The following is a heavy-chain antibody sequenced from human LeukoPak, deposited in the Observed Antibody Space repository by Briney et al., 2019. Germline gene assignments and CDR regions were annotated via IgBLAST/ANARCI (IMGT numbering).Heavy chain of an antibody. J-gene: IGHJ5*02. D-gene: IGHD6-13*01. CDR1: GFTFSDYY. V-gene: IGHV3-20*04. Sequence: PGGSLRLSCAASGFTFSDYYMSWVRQAPGKGLEWVSGINWNGGSTGYADSVKGRFTISRDNAKNSLYLQMNSLRAEDTALYYCAREAYSSSWSNELVWFDPWGQGTLVTVSS. CDR3: AREAYSSSWSNELVWFDP. CDR2: INWNGGST.